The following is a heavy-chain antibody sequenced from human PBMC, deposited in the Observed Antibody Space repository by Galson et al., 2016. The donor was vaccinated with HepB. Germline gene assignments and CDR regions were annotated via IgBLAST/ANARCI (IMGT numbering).Heavy chain of an antibody. CDR1: GFTFSSYA. D-gene: IGHD3-22*01. J-gene: IGHJ4*02. CDR2: IGSRSSPI. CDR3: TMISWSTSSGFGF. Sequence: SLRLSCAASGFTFSSYALNWVRQAPGKGLEWVSYIGSRSSPIHYADSVKGRFTISRDNSRNTVYVQINSLRAEDTAIYYCTMISWSTSSGFGFWGQGTRVTVSS. V-gene: IGHV3-48*01.